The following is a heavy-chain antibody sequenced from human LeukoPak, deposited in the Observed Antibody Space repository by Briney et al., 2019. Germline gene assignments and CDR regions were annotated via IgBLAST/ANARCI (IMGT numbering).Heavy chain of an antibody. J-gene: IGHJ6*03. V-gene: IGHV1-8*01. CDR3: ARTHYSSSWYDPYYYYMDV. Sequence: ASVKVSCKASGYTFTSYDINWVRQATGQGLEWMGWMNPNSGNTGYAQKFQGRVTMTRNTSISTAYMELSSLRSEDTAVYYCARTHYSSSWYDPYYYYMDVWGKGTTVTVSS. CDR1: GYTFTSYD. D-gene: IGHD6-13*01. CDR2: MNPNSGNT.